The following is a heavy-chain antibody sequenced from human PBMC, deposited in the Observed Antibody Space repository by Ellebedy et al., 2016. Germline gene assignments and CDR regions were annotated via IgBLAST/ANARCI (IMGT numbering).Heavy chain of an antibody. CDR1: GFTFSSYS. V-gene: IGHV3-21*01. CDR2: ISSSSSYI. J-gene: IGHJ6*02. Sequence: GESLKISXAASGFTFSSYSMNWVRQAPGKGLEWVSSISSSSSYIYYADSVKGRFTISRDNAKNSLYLQMNSLRAEDTAVYYCARDGLLWFGEANYYYYYGMDVWGQGTTVTVSS. D-gene: IGHD3-10*01. CDR3: ARDGLLWFGEANYYYYYGMDV.